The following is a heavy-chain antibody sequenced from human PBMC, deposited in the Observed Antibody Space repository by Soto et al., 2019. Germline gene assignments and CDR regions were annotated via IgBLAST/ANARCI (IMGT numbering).Heavy chain of an antibody. CDR3: ARLAGRPYYYYYYGMDV. CDR1: GGSFSGYY. Sequence: SETLSLTCAVYGGSFSGYYWSWIRQPPGKGLEWIGEINHSGSTNYNPSLKSRVTISVDTSKNQFSLKLSSVTAADAAVYYCARLAGRPYYYYYYGMDVWGQGTTVTVSS. D-gene: IGHD6-19*01. J-gene: IGHJ6*02. CDR2: INHSGST. V-gene: IGHV4-34*01.